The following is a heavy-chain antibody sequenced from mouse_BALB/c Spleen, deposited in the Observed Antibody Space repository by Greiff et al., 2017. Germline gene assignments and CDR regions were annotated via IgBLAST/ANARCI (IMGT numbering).Heavy chain of an antibody. J-gene: IGHJ1*01. CDR1: GYSITSDYA. D-gene: IGHD2-1*01. Sequence: EVQLQESGPGLVKPSQSLSLTCTVTGYSITSDYAWNWIRQFPGNKLEWMGYISYSGSTSYNPSLKSRISITRDTSKNQFFLQLNSVTTEDTATYYCALYGNYVGYFDVWGAGTTVTVSS. CDR3: ALYGNYVGYFDV. CDR2: ISYSGST. V-gene: IGHV3-2*02.